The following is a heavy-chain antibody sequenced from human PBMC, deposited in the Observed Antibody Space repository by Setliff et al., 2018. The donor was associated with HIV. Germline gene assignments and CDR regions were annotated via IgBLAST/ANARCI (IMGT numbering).Heavy chain of an antibody. D-gene: IGHD3-22*01. V-gene: IGHV3-30*02. CDR3: AKIQNPQGYYYDSSGYYPHPGSPDY. Sequence: QTGGSLRLSCAASGFTFSSYGMHWVRQAPGKGLEWVAFIRYDGSNKYYADSVRGRFTISRDNSKNTLYLQMNSLRAEDTAVYYCAKIQNPQGYYYDSSGYYPHPGSPDYWGQGTLVTVSS. J-gene: IGHJ4*02. CDR1: GFTFSSYG. CDR2: IRYDGSNK.